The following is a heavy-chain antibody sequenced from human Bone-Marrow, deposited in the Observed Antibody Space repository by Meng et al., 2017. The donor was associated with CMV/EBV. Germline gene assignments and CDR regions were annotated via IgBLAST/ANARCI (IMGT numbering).Heavy chain of an antibody. CDR1: FSNAW. J-gene: IGHJ4*02. CDR3: TTVGWLGGDIVATAVDY. CDR2: IKSKTDGGTT. Sequence: FSNAWMSWVRQAPGKGLEWVGRIKSKTDGGTTDYAAPVKGRFTISRDDSKNTLYLQMNSLKTEDTAVYYCTTVGWLGGDIVATAVDYWGQGTLVTVSS. D-gene: IGHD5-12*01. V-gene: IGHV3-15*01.